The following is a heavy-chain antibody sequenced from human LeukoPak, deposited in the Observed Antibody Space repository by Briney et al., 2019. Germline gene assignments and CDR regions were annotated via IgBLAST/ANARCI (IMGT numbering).Heavy chain of an antibody. D-gene: IGHD2-2*01. Sequence: ETLSLTCTVSGGSISSYYWSWIRQPPGKGLEWIGYIYYSGSTNYNPSLKSRVTISVDTSKNQFSLKLSSVTAADTAVYYCARMGGYCSSTSCYSIDYWGQGTLVTVSS. CDR3: ARMGGYCSSTSCYSIDY. J-gene: IGHJ4*02. V-gene: IGHV4-59*08. CDR2: IYYSGST. CDR1: GGSISSYY.